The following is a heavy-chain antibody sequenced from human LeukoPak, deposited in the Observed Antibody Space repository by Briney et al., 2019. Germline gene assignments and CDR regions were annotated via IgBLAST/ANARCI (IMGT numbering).Heavy chain of an antibody. CDR3: ASQDYYDRSGYYLRY. CDR1: GGSISSYY. CDR2: IYYSGST. D-gene: IGHD3-22*01. J-gene: IGHJ4*02. Sequence: SETLSLTCTVSGGSISSYYWSWIRQPPGKGLEWIGYIYYSGSTNYNPSLKSRVTISVDTSKNQFSLKLSSVTAAATAVYYCASQDYYDRSGYYLRYWGQGTLVTVSS. V-gene: IGHV4-59*08.